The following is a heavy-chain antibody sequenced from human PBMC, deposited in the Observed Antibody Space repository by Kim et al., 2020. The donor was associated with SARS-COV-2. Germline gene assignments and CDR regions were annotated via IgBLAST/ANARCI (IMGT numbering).Heavy chain of an antibody. Sequence: GGSLRLSCAASGITFSDNNIDWVRQVPGKGLEWVGRIRKKINGDTTEYAASVKGRFIISRDDSKNSLFLQVNSLKTEDTAVYYCARAKWDTWYYAMDVWGQGTTGTVSS. J-gene: IGHJ6*02. D-gene: IGHD1-26*01. CDR1: GITFSDNN. CDR2: IRKKINGDTT. CDR3: ARAKWDTWYYAMDV. V-gene: IGHV3-72*01.